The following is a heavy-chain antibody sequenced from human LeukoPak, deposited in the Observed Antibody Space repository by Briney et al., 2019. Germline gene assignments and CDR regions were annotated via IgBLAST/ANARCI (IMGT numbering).Heavy chain of an antibody. Sequence: GASVKVSCKASGGTFSSYAISWVRQAPGQGLEWMGGIIPILGTANYAQKFQGRVTITTDESTSTAYMELSSLRSEDTAVYYCAWSTYYDFWSGYRDFDYWGQGTLVTVSS. J-gene: IGHJ4*02. V-gene: IGHV1-69*05. CDR3: AWSTYYDFWSGYRDFDY. CDR2: IIPILGTA. CDR1: GGTFSSYA. D-gene: IGHD3-3*01.